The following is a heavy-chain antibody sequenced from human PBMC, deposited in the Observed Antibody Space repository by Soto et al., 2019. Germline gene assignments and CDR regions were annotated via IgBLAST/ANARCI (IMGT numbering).Heavy chain of an antibody. CDR2: INAGNGNT. J-gene: IGHJ4*02. D-gene: IGHD3-3*01. CDR1: GYTFTTYA. Sequence: QVHLVQSGAEVKKPGASVQVSCKASGYTFTTYAMHWVRQAPGQRLEWMGWINAGNGNTKYSQKFQGRVTITRDTSASTAYMELCSLRSEDTAVYYCARTSGYYFFDYWGQGTLVTVSS. CDR3: ARTSGYYFFDY. V-gene: IGHV1-3*01.